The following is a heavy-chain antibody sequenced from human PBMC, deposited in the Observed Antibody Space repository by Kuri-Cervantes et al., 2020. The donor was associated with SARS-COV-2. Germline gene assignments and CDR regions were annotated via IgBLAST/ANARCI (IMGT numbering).Heavy chain of an antibody. D-gene: IGHD3-22*01. Sequence: GGSLRLSCAASGFTFSSYSMNWVRQAPGKGLEWVSYISSSSSTIYYADSVKGRFTISRDNAKNSLYLQINSLRAEDTAVYYCARGHYYDSSATGYWGQGTLVTVSS. V-gene: IGHV3-48*01. J-gene: IGHJ4*02. CDR1: GFTFSSYS. CDR2: ISSSSSTI. CDR3: ARGHYYDSSATGY.